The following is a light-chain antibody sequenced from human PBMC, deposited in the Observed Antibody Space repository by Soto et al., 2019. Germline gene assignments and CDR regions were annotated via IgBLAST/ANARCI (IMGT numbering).Light chain of an antibody. CDR3: AAWDDSLSGRVV. J-gene: IGLJ2*01. Sequence: QSVLTQPPSASGTPGQRVTISCSGSGSNIGSNYVYWYQQLPGTAPKLLIYRNNQRPSGVPDRFSGSKPGTSASLAISGLRSEDEADYYCAAWDDSLSGRVVFGGGTKLTVL. CDR2: RNN. CDR1: GSNIGSNY. V-gene: IGLV1-47*01.